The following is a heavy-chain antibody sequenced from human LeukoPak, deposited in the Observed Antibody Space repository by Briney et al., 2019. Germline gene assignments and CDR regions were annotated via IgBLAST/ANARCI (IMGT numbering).Heavy chain of an antibody. CDR1: GGTFSSYA. Sequence: SVKVSCKASGGTFSSYAISWVRQAPGQGLEWMGWIIPIFGTANYAQKFQGRVTITADESTSTAYMELSSLRSEDTAVYYCATNLITMVRGGEYYFDYWGQGTLVTVSS. D-gene: IGHD3-10*01. CDR2: IIPIFGTA. J-gene: IGHJ4*02. V-gene: IGHV1-69*13. CDR3: ATNLITMVRGGEYYFDY.